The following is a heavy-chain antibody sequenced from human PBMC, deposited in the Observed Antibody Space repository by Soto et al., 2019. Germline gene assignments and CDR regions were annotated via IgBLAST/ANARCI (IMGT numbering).Heavy chain of an antibody. J-gene: IGHJ5*02. CDR2: IKVDSGYT. V-gene: IGHV1-18*04. CDR1: GYPFIKYG. Sequence: QLQLVQSAAEVNNPGASVRVSCKSYGYPFIKYGISWIRQAPEQGLEWMGWIKVDSGYTNYAQKFQGRVTMTADTSSDTAFMELRSLRLDDTAVYFCATSYDTGFDPWGQGTLVSVSS. CDR3: ATSYDTGFDP. D-gene: IGHD3-9*01.